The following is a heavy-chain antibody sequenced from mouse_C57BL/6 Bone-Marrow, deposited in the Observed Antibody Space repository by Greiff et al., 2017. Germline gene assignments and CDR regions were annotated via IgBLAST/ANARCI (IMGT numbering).Heavy chain of an antibody. CDR2: IHPNSGST. J-gene: IGHJ2*01. CDR1: GYTFTSYW. CDR3: ARGPYYGSSYDFDN. D-gene: IGHD1-1*01. Sequence: QVQLQQPGAELVKPGASVKLSCKASGYTFTSYWMHWVKQRPGQGLEWIGMIHPNSGSTNYNEKFKSKATLTVDKSSSTAYMQLSRLTSENSAVYYCARGPYYGSSYDFDNWGQGTTLTVAS. V-gene: IGHV1-64*01.